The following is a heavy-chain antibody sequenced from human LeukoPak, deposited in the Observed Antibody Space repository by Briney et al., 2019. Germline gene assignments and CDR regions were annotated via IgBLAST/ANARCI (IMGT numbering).Heavy chain of an antibody. CDR2: IYSSGST. CDR1: GGSISSYY. CDR3: ARRSPSSGWPFDY. Sequence: ASETLSLTCTVSGGSISSYYWSWIRQPPGKGREWIGYIYSSGSTNYNPSLKSRVTISVDTSKNQFSLKLSSVAAADTAVYYCARRSPSSGWPFDYWGQGTLVTVSS. D-gene: IGHD6-19*01. J-gene: IGHJ4*02. V-gene: IGHV4-59*12.